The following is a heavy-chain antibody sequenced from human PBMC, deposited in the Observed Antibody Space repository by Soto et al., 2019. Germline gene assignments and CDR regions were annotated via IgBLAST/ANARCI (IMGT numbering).Heavy chain of an antibody. CDR1: GDSFSRFA. V-gene: IGHV1-69*01. D-gene: IGHD1-1*01. J-gene: IGHJ4*02. CDR3: ARLGLDIDFDH. Sequence: QVRLVQSGPEVKRPGSSVKISCKSSGDSFSRFAVSWVRQAPGQGLEWMGGIIPLTGTANYIQKFRGRVTITADDSSSTVYMEVSSLRSDDTAVYYCARLGLDIDFDHWGQGTLVTVSP. CDR2: IIPLTGTA.